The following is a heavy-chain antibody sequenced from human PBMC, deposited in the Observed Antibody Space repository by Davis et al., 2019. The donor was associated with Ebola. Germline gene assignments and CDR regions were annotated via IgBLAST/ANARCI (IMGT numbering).Heavy chain of an antibody. V-gene: IGHV5-51*01. D-gene: IGHD3-10*01. Sequence: KVSCKSSGYSFTTYWIGWVRQMPGKGLEWMGIIYPGDSDTRKSPSFQGQVTISADKSISTAYLQWSSLKASDTAMYYCARLYGSGSYLSPYGMDVWGQGTTVTVSS. J-gene: IGHJ6*02. CDR3: ARLYGSGSYLSPYGMDV. CDR1: GYSFTTYW. CDR2: IYPGDSDT.